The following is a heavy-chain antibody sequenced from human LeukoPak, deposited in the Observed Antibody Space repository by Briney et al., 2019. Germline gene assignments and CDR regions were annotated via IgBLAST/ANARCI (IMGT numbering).Heavy chain of an antibody. J-gene: IGHJ4*02. CDR2: INNSGSSI. D-gene: IGHD6-19*01. CDR1: GFTFSSYA. CDR3: AKSPIAVAVGYYFHY. Sequence: AGGSLRLSCAASGFTFSSYAMGWVRQAPGKGLDWVSVINNSGSSIYYADSVEGRFTISRDNSKNTLFLQMSGLRAEDTAVYYCAKSPIAVAVGYYFHYWGQGTLVTVSS. V-gene: IGHV3-23*01.